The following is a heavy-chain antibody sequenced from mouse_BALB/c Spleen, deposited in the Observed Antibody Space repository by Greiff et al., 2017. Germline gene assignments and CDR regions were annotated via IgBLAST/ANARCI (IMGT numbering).Heavy chain of an antibody. CDR3: TRESDHYDAYFDY. D-gene: IGHD1-2*01. CDR2: ISSGGSYT. V-gene: IGHV5-6-4*01. Sequence: EVMLVESGGGLVKPGGSLKLSCAASGFTFSSYTMSWVRQTPEKRLEWVATISSGGSYTYYPDSVKGRFTISRDNAKNTLYLQMSSLKSEDTAMYYCTRESDHYDAYFDYWGQGTTLTVSS. CDR1: GFTFSSYT. J-gene: IGHJ2*01.